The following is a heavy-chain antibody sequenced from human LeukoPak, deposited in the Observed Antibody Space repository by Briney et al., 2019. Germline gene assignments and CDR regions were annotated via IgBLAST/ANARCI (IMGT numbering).Heavy chain of an antibody. CDR3: ARDDYVWGVNYYYYMDV. V-gene: IGHV3-7*01. CDR2: IKQDGSEK. Sequence: PGRSLRLSCAASGFTFSSYWMSWVRQAPGKGLEWVANIKQDGSEKYYVDSVKGRFTISRDNAKNSLYLQMNSLRAEDTAVYYCARDDYVWGVNYYYYMDVWGKGTTVTVSS. D-gene: IGHD3-16*01. J-gene: IGHJ6*03. CDR1: GFTFSSYW.